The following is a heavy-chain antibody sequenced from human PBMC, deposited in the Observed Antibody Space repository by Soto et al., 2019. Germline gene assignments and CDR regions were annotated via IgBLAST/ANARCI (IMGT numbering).Heavy chain of an antibody. CDR3: ANYCSGGSCYCYYYYYGMDV. V-gene: IGHV3-23*01. J-gene: IGHJ6*02. CDR1: GFTFSSYA. CDR2: ISGSGGST. D-gene: IGHD2-15*01. Sequence: EVQLLESGGGLVQPGGSLRLSCAASGFTFSSYAMSWVRQAPGKGLEWVSAISGSGGSTYYADSVKGRFTISSDNSKNTRYLPMNSLRAEDTVVYYCANYCSGGSCYCYYYYYGMDVWGQGTTVTVSS.